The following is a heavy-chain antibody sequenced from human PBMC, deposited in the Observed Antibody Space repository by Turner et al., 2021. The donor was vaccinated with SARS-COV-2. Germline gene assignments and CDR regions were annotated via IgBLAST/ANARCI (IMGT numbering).Heavy chain of an antibody. CDR3: ARDRRYSYGYGGSNYYYGMDV. Sequence: GGSLRLSCAASGFTFSSYSMNWVRQAPGKGLEWVSYISSSSSTLYYADSVKGRFTISRDNAKNSLYLQMNSLRDEDTAVYYCARDRRYSYGYGGSNYYYGMDVWGQGTTVTVSS. J-gene: IGHJ6*02. CDR1: GFTFSSYS. CDR2: ISSSSSTL. V-gene: IGHV3-48*02. D-gene: IGHD5-18*01.